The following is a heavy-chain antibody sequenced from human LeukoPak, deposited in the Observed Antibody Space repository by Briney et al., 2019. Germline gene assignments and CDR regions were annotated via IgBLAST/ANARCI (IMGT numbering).Heavy chain of an antibody. D-gene: IGHD3-3*01. J-gene: IGHJ4*02. Sequence: GRSLRLSCAASGFTFSSYAMHWVRQAPGKGLEWVSAISGSGGSTYYADSVKGRFTISRDNSKNTLYLQMNSLRAEDTAVYYCAKIRAPITIFGVVSFEAFDYWGQGTLVTVSS. CDR3: AKIRAPITIFGVVSFEAFDY. CDR1: GFTFSSYA. V-gene: IGHV3-23*01. CDR2: ISGSGGST.